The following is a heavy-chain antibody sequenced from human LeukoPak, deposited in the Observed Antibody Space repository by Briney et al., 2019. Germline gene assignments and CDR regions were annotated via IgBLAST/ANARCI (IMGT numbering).Heavy chain of an antibody. Sequence: SETLSLTCTVSGGPVSSNNCYWSWIRQPPGRGLEWIGYIYYSGSTNYNPSLKSRLTMSVDTSKNQFSLKLNSVTAADTAIYYCARDITVGPTTRFDYWGRGALVTVSS. D-gene: IGHD1-26*01. V-gene: IGHV4-61*01. CDR2: IYYSGST. CDR1: GGPVSSNNCY. CDR3: ARDITVGPTTRFDY. J-gene: IGHJ4*02.